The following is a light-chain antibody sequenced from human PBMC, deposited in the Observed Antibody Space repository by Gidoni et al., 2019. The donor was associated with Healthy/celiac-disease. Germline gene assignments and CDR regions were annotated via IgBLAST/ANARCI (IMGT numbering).Light chain of an antibody. Sequence: DIQMTQSPSSLSASVGDRVTITCRASQSISSYLNWYQQKPGKAPKLLIYAASSLQSGVPSRFSGSGSWTDFTLTISSLQPEDFATYHCQQSYSTPHTFGQGTKLEFK. CDR3: QQSYSTPHT. J-gene: IGKJ2*01. V-gene: IGKV1-39*01. CDR1: QSISSY. CDR2: AAS.